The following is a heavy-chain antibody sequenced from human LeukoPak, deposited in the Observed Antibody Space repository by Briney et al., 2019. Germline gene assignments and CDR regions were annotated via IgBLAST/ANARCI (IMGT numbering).Heavy chain of an antibody. CDR1: GGSFSSYY. J-gene: IGHJ5*02. CDR2: IYYSGST. CDR3: AGRHYDILTGYYTWFDP. V-gene: IGHV4-59*01. D-gene: IGHD3-9*01. Sequence: SETLSLTCAVYGGSFSSYYWSWIRQPPGKGLEWIGYIYYSGSTNYNPSLKSRVTISVDTSKNQFSLKLSSVTAADTAVYYCAGRHYDILTGYYTWFDPWGQGTLVTVSS.